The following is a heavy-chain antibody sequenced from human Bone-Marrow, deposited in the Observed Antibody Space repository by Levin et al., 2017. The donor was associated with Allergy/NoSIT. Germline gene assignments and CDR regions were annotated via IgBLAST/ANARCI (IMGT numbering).Heavy chain of an antibody. J-gene: IGHJ4*02. Sequence: GGSLRLSCAASGFTFSDSYMTWIRQAPGQGLEWLSYISSSGSLTNYADSVKGRFTIFRDNAKNSVHLQMNSLRAEDTAVYYCARDEGSARNYYDYWGQGTLVTVSS. CDR2: ISSSGSLT. CDR1: GFTFSDSY. D-gene: IGHD6-19*01. V-gene: IGHV3-11*05. CDR3: ARDEGSARNYYDY.